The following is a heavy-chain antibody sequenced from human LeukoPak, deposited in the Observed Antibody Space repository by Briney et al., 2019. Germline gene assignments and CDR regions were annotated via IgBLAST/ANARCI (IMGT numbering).Heavy chain of an antibody. V-gene: IGHV1-69*10. Sequence: SVKVSCKASGGTFSASGITWVRQAPGQGLEWMGGIIPMIGITNYAQKFQGRVTITADKSTSAAYMELSSLRSEDTALYYCASGLSGTLRHMDVWGRGTTVIVSS. CDR3: ASGLSGTLRHMDV. CDR1: GGTFSASG. D-gene: IGHD1-7*01. J-gene: IGHJ6*04. CDR2: IIPMIGIT.